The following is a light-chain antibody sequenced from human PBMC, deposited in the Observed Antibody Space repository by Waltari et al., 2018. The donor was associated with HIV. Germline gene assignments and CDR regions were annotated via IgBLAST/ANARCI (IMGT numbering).Light chain of an antibody. CDR3: CSYAGSYTFV. J-gene: IGLJ2*01. Sequence: QSALTQPRSVSGSPGQSVTISCTGTSSDVGGYNYVSCYQQHPGKAPKLMIYDVTKRPSGVPDRFSGSKSGNTASLTISGLQAEDEADYYCCSYAGSYTFVFGGGTKVTVL. V-gene: IGLV2-11*01. CDR1: SSDVGGYNY. CDR2: DVT.